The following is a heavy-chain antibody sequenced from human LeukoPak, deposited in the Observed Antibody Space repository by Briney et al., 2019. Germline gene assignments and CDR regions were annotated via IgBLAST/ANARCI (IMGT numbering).Heavy chain of an antibody. D-gene: IGHD2-15*01. J-gene: IGHJ3*02. CDR2: MNPNSGNT. CDR3: ARADSAEGRRAFDI. CDR1: GYTFTSYD. V-gene: IGHV1-8*01. Sequence: ASVKVSCKASGYTFTSYDINWVRQATGQGLEWMGWMNPNSGNTGYAQKFQGRVTMTRNTSISTAYMELSSLRSEDTAVYYCARADSAEGRRAFDIWGQGTMVTVSS.